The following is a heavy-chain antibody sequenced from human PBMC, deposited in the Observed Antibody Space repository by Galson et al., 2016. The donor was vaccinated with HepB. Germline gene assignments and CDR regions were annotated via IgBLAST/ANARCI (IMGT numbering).Heavy chain of an antibody. V-gene: IGHV3-7*03. CDR2: IKRDGSEK. D-gene: IGHD3-10*01. CDR1: GFTFSTYW. Sequence: SLRLSCAASGFTFSTYWMSWVRQAPGKGLEWVANIKRDGSEKYYVDSVRGRFTISRDNAKNSLYLQMNSLRADDTAVYYCARDTWFNTFDIWGQGTMVTVSS. CDR3: ARDTWFNTFDI. J-gene: IGHJ3*02.